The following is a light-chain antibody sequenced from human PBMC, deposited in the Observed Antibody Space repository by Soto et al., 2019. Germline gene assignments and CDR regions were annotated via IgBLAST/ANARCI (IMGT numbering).Light chain of an antibody. CDR2: AGH. J-gene: IGKJ1*01. V-gene: IGKV1-39*01. Sequence: ILMSLSLTTMSARILGKGTNTCRASQSISSYLNWYQQKPGKAPKFLIYAGHSLQVGGPAISTGSGFGSDFILPLCSLEWSHIVTYCCQVSFIIVWTFGQGTKVDIK. CDR1: QSISSY. CDR3: QVSFIIVWT.